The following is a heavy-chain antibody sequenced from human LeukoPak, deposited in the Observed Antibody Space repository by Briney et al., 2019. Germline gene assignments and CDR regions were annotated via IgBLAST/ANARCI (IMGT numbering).Heavy chain of an antibody. CDR1: GFSLSTNGVG. CDR2: IYWDDNE. Sequence: SGPTLLNPTQPLTLTFTFSGFSLSTNGVGVGWIRQPPGKALDWLALIYWDDNERYSPSLMSRLTITKDTSKNQVVLTMTNMDPVDTATYYCVHRDSKANFYGFAYWGQGTLVTVSS. D-gene: IGHD4-17*01. CDR3: VHRDSKANFYGFAY. J-gene: IGHJ4*02. V-gene: IGHV2-5*02.